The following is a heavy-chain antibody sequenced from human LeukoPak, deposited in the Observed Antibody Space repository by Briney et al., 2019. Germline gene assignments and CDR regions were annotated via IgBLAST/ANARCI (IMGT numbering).Heavy chain of an antibody. V-gene: IGHV3-23*01. J-gene: IGHJ4*02. CDR1: GFTFSSHA. D-gene: IGHD3-22*01. CDR3: ARVSDSSGYYYNY. Sequence: GGSLPLSCAASGFTFSSHAMSWVRQAPGKGLEWVSAISGSGGSTYYADPEKGRFTISRDNSKNTLYLQMNSLRAEDTAVYYCARVSDSSGYYYNYWGQGTLVTVSS. CDR2: ISGSGGST.